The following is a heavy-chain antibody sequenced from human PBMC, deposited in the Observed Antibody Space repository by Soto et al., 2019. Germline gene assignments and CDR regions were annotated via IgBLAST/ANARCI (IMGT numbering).Heavy chain of an antibody. D-gene: IGHD5-12*01. Sequence: EVQLVESGGGLVQPGGSLRLSCAASGFTFSSYWMSWVRQAPGKGLEWLANIKVDGSEKYYVDSVKGRFTISRDNAKNSLYLQMISLRVEDTAVYYCARDIVATIRGFDYWGLGALVIVSS. CDR2: IKVDGSEK. CDR3: ARDIVATIRGFDY. V-gene: IGHV3-7*01. CDR1: GFTFSSYW. J-gene: IGHJ4*02.